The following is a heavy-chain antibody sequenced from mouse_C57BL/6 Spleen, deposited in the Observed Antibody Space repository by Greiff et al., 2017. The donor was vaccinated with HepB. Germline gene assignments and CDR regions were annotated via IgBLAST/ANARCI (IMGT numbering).Heavy chain of an antibody. CDR2: INPYNGGT. D-gene: IGHD2-3*01. CDR3: ARGGTPDGY. Sequence: EVQLQQSGPVLVKPGASVKMSCKASGYTFTDYYMNWVKQSHGKSLEWIGVINPYNGGTSYNQKFKGKATLTVDKSSSTAYMELNSLTSEDSAVYYCARGGTPDGYWGQGTTLTVSS. V-gene: IGHV1-19*01. CDR1: GYTFTDYY. J-gene: IGHJ2*01.